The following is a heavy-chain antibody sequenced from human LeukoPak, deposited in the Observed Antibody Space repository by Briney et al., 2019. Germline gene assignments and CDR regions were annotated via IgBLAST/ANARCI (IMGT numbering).Heavy chain of an antibody. D-gene: IGHD3-10*01. CDR2: MNPNSGNT. V-gene: IGHV1-8*01. Sequence: ASVKVSCKASVYTFTSYDINWVRQTTGQGLEWMGWMNPNSGNTGYAQKFQGRITMTRDTSISTAYMELSSLRSEDTAVYFCARFPKRGPYYYYGMDVWGQGTTVTVSS. CDR3: ARFPKRGPYYYYGMDV. CDR1: VYTFTSYD. J-gene: IGHJ6*02.